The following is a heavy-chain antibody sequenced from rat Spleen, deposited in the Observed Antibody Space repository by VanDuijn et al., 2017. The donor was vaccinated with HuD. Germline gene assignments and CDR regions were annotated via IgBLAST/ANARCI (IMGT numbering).Heavy chain of an antibody. Sequence: EVQLVESDGGLVQPGRSLKLSCAASGFTFSDYYMAWVRQAPPKGLEWVATFSYDGGSTYYRDSVKGRFTMSRDNTRRTLHLQMNSLRSEDTATYYCTRRHYGYTDYFDYWGQGVMVTVSS. J-gene: IGHJ2*01. CDR1: GFTFSDYY. CDR3: TRRHYGYTDYFDY. V-gene: IGHV5-29*01. D-gene: IGHD1-9*01. CDR2: FSYDGGST.